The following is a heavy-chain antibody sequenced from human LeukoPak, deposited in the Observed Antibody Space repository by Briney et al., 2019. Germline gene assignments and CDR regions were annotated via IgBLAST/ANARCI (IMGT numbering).Heavy chain of an antibody. CDR2: ISYDGSNK. CDR3: AKDVLATVTTVWCFDL. J-gene: IGHJ2*01. Sequence: GGSLRLSCAASGFTFSSYGMHWVRQAPGKGLEWVAVISYDGSNKYYADSVKGRFTISRDNSKNTLYLQMNSLRAEDTAVYYCAKDVLATVTTVWCFDLWGRGTLVTVSS. V-gene: IGHV3-30*18. CDR1: GFTFSSYG. D-gene: IGHD4-17*01.